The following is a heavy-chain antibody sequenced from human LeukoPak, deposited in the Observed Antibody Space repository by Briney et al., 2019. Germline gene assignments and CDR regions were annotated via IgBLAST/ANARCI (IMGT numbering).Heavy chain of an antibody. V-gene: IGHV4-59*08. CDR1: GGSISSYY. CDR2: IYYSGST. D-gene: IGHD3-16*01. J-gene: IGHJ4*02. CDR3: ARHLGSPRTPGYYFDY. Sequence: SETLSLTCTVSGGSISSYYWSWIRQPPGKGLEWIGYIYYSGSTNYNPSLKSRVTISVDTSKNQFSLKLSSVTAADTAVYYCARHLGSPRTPGYYFDYWGQGTLVTVSS.